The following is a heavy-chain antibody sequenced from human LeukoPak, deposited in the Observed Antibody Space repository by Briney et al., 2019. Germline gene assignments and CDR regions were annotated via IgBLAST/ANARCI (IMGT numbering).Heavy chain of an antibody. J-gene: IGHJ4*02. CDR3: ARGWGYYYGSGSYPDY. CDR2: INHSGST. D-gene: IGHD3-10*01. Sequence: SETLSLTCAVYGGSFSGYYWSWIRPPPGKGLEWIGEINHSGSTNYNPSLKSRVTISVDTSKNQFSLKLSSVTAADTAVYYCARGWGYYYGSGSYPDYWGQGTLVTVSS. CDR1: GGSFSGYY. V-gene: IGHV4-34*01.